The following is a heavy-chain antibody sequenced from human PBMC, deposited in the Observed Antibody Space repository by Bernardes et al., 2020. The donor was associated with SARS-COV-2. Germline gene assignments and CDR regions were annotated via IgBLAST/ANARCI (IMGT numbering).Heavy chain of an antibody. CDR2: INHSGST. Sequence: SETLSLTCAVYGGSFSGYYWSWIRQPPGKGLEWIGEINHSGSTNYNPSLKSRVTISVDTSKNQFSLKLSSVTAADTAVYYCARVRILLWFGSGDVWGQGTTVTVSS. CDR3: ARVRILLWFGSGDV. D-gene: IGHD3-10*01. CDR1: GGSFSGYY. V-gene: IGHV4-34*01. J-gene: IGHJ6*02.